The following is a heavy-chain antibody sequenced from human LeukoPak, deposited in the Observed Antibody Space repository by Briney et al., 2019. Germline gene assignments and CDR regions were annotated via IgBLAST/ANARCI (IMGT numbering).Heavy chain of an antibody. Sequence: GGSLRLSCAAFGFTFSSYAMHWVRQAPGKGLEWVSVISFDGSDKYYADSVKGRFTISRDISKNTLHLQMSSLRGEDTAVYYCARDREGGYDKWGQGTLVTVSS. CDR3: ARDREGGYDK. D-gene: IGHD5-12*01. CDR2: ISFDGSDK. V-gene: IGHV3-30*14. CDR1: GFTFSSYA. J-gene: IGHJ4*02.